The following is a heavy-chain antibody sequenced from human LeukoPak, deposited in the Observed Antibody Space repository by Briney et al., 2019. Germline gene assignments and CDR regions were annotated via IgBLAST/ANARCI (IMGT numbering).Heavy chain of an antibody. J-gene: IGHJ2*01. V-gene: IGHV4-59*01. D-gene: IGHD3-22*01. CDR2: IYYSGST. CDR3: AREGSYDSSGYYRVDDWSFAI. CDR1: GGSISSYY. Sequence: SETLSLTCTVSGGSISSYYWSWIRQPPGKGLGWIGYIYYSGSTNYNPSLKRRVTISVDTSKNQFSRKRSSVTAAATPVYYGAREGSYDSSGYYRVDDWSFAIWGRGPLVTVSS.